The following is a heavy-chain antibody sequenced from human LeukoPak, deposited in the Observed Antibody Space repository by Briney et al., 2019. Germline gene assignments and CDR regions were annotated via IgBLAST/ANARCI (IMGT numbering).Heavy chain of an antibody. CDR1: GDTVSSNSAA. CDR3: ARDTAGAEAVYYFDY. CDR2: TYYRSNWYN. V-gene: IGHV6-1*01. J-gene: IGHJ4*02. D-gene: IGHD6-13*01. Sequence: SQTLSLTCAISGDTVSSNSAAWNWIRQSPSRGLEWLGRTYYRSNWYNHYGVSVKSRITINPDTSKNQFSLQLNSVTPEDTAVYYCARDTAGAEAVYYFDYWGQGTLVTVSS.